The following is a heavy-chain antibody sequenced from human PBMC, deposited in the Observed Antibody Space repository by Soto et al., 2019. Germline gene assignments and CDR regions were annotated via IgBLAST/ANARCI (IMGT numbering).Heavy chain of an antibody. CDR1: GGSFTTYY. CDR2: INHSGFT. CDR3: ARRYCSDSYCSYFDY. V-gene: IGHV4-34*01. D-gene: IGHD2-15*01. J-gene: IGHJ4*02. Sequence: QVQLHQWGAGLLKPSETLSLTCAVYGGSFTTYYWSWIRQSPGKGLEWFGEINHSGFTNYNPSLESRVSTSVDTSKNQFSLKLRSVTAADTAIYYCARRYCSDSYCSYFDYWGRGTLVSVSS.